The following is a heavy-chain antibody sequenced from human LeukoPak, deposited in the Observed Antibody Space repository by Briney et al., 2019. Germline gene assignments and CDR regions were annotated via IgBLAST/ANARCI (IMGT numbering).Heavy chain of an antibody. CDR3: ARAPGIFPYDILTGYPKNWSAFDI. J-gene: IGHJ3*02. D-gene: IGHD3-9*01. CDR2: IIPIFGTA. Sequence: SVKVSCKASGGTFSGYAISWVRQAPGQGLEWMGGIIPIFGTANYAQKFQGRVTITADKSTSTAYMELSSLRSEDTAVYYCARAPGIFPYDILTGYPKNWSAFDIWGQGTMVTVSS. CDR1: GGTFSGYA. V-gene: IGHV1-69*06.